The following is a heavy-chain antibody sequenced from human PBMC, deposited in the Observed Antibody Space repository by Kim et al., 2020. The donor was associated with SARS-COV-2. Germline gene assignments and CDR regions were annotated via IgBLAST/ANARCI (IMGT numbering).Heavy chain of an antibody. V-gene: IGHV1-2*02. CDR1: GYTFTGYY. CDR2: INPNSGGT. Sequence: ASVKVSYKASGYTFTGYYMHWVRQAPGQGLEWMGWINPNSGGTNYAQKFQGRVTMTRDTSISTAYMELSRLRSDDTAVYYCAREGLTSGSYFDYFDYWGQGTLVTVSS. D-gene: IGHD1-26*01. J-gene: IGHJ4*02. CDR3: AREGLTSGSYFDYFDY.